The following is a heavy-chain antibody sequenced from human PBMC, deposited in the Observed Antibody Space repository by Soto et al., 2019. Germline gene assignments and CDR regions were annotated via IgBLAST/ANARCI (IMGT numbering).Heavy chain of an antibody. V-gene: IGHV1-69*12. J-gene: IGHJ4*02. CDR1: GGTFSSYA. CDR3: AREGSSDVVVKNFDY. D-gene: IGHD2-21*01. Sequence: QVQLVQSGAEVKKPGSSVKVSCKASGGTFSSYAISWVRQAPGQGLEWMGGIIPIFGTANYAQKFQGRVTITADESTSTANMELSSLRSEDAAVYYCAREGSSDVVVKNFDYWGQGTLVTVSS. CDR2: IIPIFGTA.